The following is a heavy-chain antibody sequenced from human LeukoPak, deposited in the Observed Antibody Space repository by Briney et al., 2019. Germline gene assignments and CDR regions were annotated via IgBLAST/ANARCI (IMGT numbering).Heavy chain of an antibody. CDR1: GGSISSGDYY. Sequence: PSETLSLTCTVSGGSISSGDYYWSWIRQPPGKGLEWIGYIYYSGSTYYNPSLKSRVTISVDTSKNQLSLKLSSVTAADTAVYYCARVRGSGSVVLFDYWGQGTLVTVSS. D-gene: IGHD3-10*01. CDR2: IYYSGST. V-gene: IGHV4-30-4*01. J-gene: IGHJ4*02. CDR3: ARVRGSGSVVLFDY.